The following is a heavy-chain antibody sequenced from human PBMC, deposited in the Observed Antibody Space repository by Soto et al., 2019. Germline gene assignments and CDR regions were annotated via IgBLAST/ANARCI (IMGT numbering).Heavy chain of an antibody. J-gene: IGHJ4*02. CDR2: TYYRSKWYN. V-gene: IGHV6-1*01. CDR1: GDSVSSNSAA. Sequence: SQTLSLTCAISGDSVSSNSAAWNWIRQSPSRGLEWLGRTYYRSKWYNDYAVSVKSRITINPDTSKNQFSLKLSSVTAADTAVYFCAKDSGYDRLRDNWGPGTLVTVSS. D-gene: IGHD5-12*01. CDR3: AKDSGYDRLRDN.